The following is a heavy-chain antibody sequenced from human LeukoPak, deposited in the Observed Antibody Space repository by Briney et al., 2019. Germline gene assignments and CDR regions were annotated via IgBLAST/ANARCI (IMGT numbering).Heavy chain of an antibody. D-gene: IGHD3-22*01. V-gene: IGHV1-3*01. CDR2: INAGNGNT. CDR1: GYTFTSYA. J-gene: IGHJ4*02. CDR3: ARVYPGNDYYDSSGPFDY. Sequence: ASVKVSCKASGYTFTSYAMHWVRQAPGQRLEWMGWINAGNGNTKYSQKFQGRVTITRDTSASTAYMELSSLRSEDTAVYYCARVYPGNDYYDSSGPFDYWGQGTLVTVSS.